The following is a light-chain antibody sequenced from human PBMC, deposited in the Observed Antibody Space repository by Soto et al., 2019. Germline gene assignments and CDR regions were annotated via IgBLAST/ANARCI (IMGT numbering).Light chain of an antibody. CDR3: SSYTTSTTRV. CDR2: DVN. J-gene: IGLJ2*01. V-gene: IGLV2-14*03. Sequence: QSALTQPASVSGSPGQSITISCAGSSRDVGVYDFVSWYQQHPGKAPKLLIYDVNNRPAGISNRFSGSKSGNTASLTISGLQAEDEADYYCSSYTTSTTRVFGGGTKVTVL. CDR1: SRDVGVYDF.